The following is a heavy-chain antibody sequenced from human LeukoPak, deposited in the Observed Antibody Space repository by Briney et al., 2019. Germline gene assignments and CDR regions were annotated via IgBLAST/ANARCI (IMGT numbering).Heavy chain of an antibody. V-gene: IGHV3-53*01. Sequence: PGGSLRLSCAASGFTINTNYMTWVRQAPGRGLEWLSVIYPGGVTKYAESVKGRFTVSRDITKNTVYLEMNDLRAEDTALYYCAKDQDVQLWSYFDYWGQGTLVTVSS. J-gene: IGHJ4*02. CDR2: IYPGGVT. CDR3: AKDQDVQLWSYFDY. CDR1: GFTINTNY. D-gene: IGHD5-18*01.